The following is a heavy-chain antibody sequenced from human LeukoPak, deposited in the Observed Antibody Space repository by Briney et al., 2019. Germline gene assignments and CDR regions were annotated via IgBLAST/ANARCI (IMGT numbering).Heavy chain of an antibody. CDR2: IKTKDDST. J-gene: IGHJ4*02. D-gene: IGHD6-13*01. Sequence: ASVKVSCKASGYTFISYSMHWVRQAPGQGLEWMGVIKTKDDSTTYAQKFQGRVTMTSDTSTNTVYMELSSLRSEDTAVYYCARDQSPFRLIAAYPDYWGLGTMVTVSS. CDR1: GYTFISYS. CDR3: ARDQSPFRLIAAYPDY. V-gene: IGHV1-46*01.